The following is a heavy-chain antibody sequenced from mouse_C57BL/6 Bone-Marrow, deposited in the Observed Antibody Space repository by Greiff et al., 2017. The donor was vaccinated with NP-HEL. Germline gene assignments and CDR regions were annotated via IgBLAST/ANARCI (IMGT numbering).Heavy chain of an antibody. V-gene: IGHV3-6*01. CDR1: GYSITSGYY. J-gene: IGHJ2*01. D-gene: IGHD4-1*01. CDR3: ARVRWDGDY. Sequence: EVQLVESGPGLVKPSQSLSLTCSVTGYSITSGYYWNWIRQFPGNKLEWMGYISYDGSNNYNPSLKNRISITRDTSKNQFFLKLNSVTTEDTATYYCARVRWDGDYWGQGTTLTVSS. CDR2: ISYDGSN.